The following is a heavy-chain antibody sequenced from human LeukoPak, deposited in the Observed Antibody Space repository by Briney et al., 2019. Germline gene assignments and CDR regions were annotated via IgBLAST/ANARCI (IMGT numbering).Heavy chain of an antibody. CDR1: GGSFSGYY. D-gene: IGHD1-26*01. CDR2: INHSGST. J-gene: IGHJ3*02. Sequence: PSETLSLTCAVYGGSFSGYYWSWIRQPPGKGLEWIGEINHSGSTNYNPSLKSRVTISVDTSKNQFSLKLSSVTAADTAVYYCARGVKDHIVGATDAFDIWGQGTMSPSLQ. V-gene: IGHV4-34*01. CDR3: ARGVKDHIVGATDAFDI.